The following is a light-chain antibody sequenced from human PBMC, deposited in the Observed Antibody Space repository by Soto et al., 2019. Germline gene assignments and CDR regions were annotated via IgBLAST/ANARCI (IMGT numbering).Light chain of an antibody. CDR2: GAS. V-gene: IGKV3-20*01. Sequence: EIVLTQSPGTLSLSPGERATLSCRASHSVSNTYLAWYQQKPGQAPRVLMYGASSRSTGTPDRFSGSGSGTDFTLTISRLEPEADVVYDCQQYGSSPFSVGPGTKVYIK. CDR3: QQYGSSPFS. J-gene: IGKJ3*01. CDR1: HSVSNTY.